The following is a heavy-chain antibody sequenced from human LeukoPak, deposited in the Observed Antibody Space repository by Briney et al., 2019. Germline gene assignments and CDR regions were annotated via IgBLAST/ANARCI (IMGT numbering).Heavy chain of an antibody. CDR2: IQYDDSIE. Sequence: GGSLRLSCAAPGFNFSTFGMNWVRQAPDKGLEWVAFIQYDDSIEYYADSVKGRFTISRDNSKNTLYLQMNSLRGDDTAVYYCAKDQGVVGSYDYWGHGTLVTVSS. J-gene: IGHJ4*01. D-gene: IGHD3-10*01. CDR3: AKDQGVVGSYDY. CDR1: GFNFSTFG. V-gene: IGHV3-30*02.